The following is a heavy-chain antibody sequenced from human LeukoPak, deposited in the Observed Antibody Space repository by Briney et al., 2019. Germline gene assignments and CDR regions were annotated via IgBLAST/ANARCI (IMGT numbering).Heavy chain of an antibody. CDR3: ARDRGLRYFNWFDP. Sequence: SQTLSLTCTVSGGSISSGGYDWSWIRQHPGKGLDWLGYIYYSGSTYYNPSLKSRVTISVDTSKNQFSLKLSSVTAADTAVYYCARDRGLRYFNWFDPWGQGTLVTVSS. V-gene: IGHV4-31*03. J-gene: IGHJ5*02. CDR1: GGSISSGGYD. D-gene: IGHD3-9*01. CDR2: IYYSGST.